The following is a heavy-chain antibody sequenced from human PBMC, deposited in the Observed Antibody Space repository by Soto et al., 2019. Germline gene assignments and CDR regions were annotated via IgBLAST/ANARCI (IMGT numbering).Heavy chain of an antibody. CDR1: GFPFTTYG. CDR2: ISYDGSNK. Sequence: QVQLVESGGGVVQPGRSLRLSCAASGFPFTTYGMHWVREGPGKGLEWVAVISYDGSNKYYADSVKGRFTISRDNSKNTLYLQMNSLGPEDTALYYCVGGHYYFDYRGQGTLVTVSS. CDR3: VGGHYYFDY. V-gene: IGHV3-30*03. J-gene: IGHJ4*02. D-gene: IGHD3-10*01.